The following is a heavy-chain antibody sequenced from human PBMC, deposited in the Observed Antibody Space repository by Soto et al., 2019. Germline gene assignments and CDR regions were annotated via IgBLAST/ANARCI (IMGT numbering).Heavy chain of an antibody. J-gene: IGHJ5*02. Sequence: QITLKESGPTLLEPTQTLTLTCSFSGFSLTSSGVGVGWLRQAPGKALDCLGIIYWDGDRRYNPSLRQRLTNTKDTSKNQVVLTMTYMEPVDTATYYCARRVPYNSALDVGWFDPWGQGTLVTVS. V-gene: IGHV2-5*02. CDR3: ARRVPYNSALDVGWFDP. CDR2: IYWDGDR. CDR1: GFSLTSSGVG. D-gene: IGHD1-20*01.